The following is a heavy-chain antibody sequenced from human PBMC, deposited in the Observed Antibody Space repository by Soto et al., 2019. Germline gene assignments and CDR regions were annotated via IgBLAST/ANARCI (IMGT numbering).Heavy chain of an antibody. Sequence: GGSLRLSCAASGVTFISFAMHWVRQAPGKGLEWVAVISYDGSVKYYADSVKGRFTISRDNSKNTLYLQMNSLRAEDTAVYYCARAYEGDYFDYWGQGTLVTVSS. J-gene: IGHJ4*02. D-gene: IGHD3-16*01. CDR1: GVTFISFA. CDR2: ISYDGSVK. CDR3: ARAYEGDYFDY. V-gene: IGHV3-30-3*01.